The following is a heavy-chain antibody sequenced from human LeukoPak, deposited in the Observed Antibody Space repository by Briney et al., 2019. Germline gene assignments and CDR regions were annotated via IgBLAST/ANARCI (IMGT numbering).Heavy chain of an antibody. CDR3: ARASMAQAFDI. J-gene: IGHJ3*02. D-gene: IGHD2/OR15-2a*01. CDR2: MNPNSGNT. V-gene: IGHV1-8*03. Sequence: ASVKVSCKASGYTFTSYDINWVRQATGQGLEWMGWMNPNSGNTGYAQKFQGRVTITRNTSISTAYMKLSSLRSEDTAVYYCARASMAQAFDIWGQGTMVTVSS. CDR1: GYTFTSYD.